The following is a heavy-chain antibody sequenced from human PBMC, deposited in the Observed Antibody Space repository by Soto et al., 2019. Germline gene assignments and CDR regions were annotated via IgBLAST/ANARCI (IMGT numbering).Heavy chain of an antibody. CDR3: AHIPVPAAIENYFDY. CDR1: GFSLSTNRVG. D-gene: IGHD2-2*01. V-gene: IGHV2-5*02. CDR2: IYGDDNK. J-gene: IGHJ4*02. Sequence: GSGPTLVNPTQTLTLTCTFSGFSLSTNRVGVGWIRQPPGKALEWLTLIYGDDNKHYSPSLKTRLTITKDTSKNQVVLTLTNMDPVDTATYYCAHIPVPAAIENYFDYWGQGTLVTVSS.